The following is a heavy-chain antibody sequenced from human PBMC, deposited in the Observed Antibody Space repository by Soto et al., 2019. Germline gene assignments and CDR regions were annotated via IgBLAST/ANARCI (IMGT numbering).Heavy chain of an antibody. J-gene: IGHJ6*03. CDR2: MNPNSGNT. D-gene: IGHD3-3*01. V-gene: IGHV1-8*01. CDR3: ARGAGTIFGVVKFLSYYYYMDV. Sequence: ASVKVSCKASGHTFTSYDINWVRQATGQGLEWMGWMNPNSGNTGYAQKFQGRVTMTRNTSISTAYMELSSLRSEDTAVYYCARGAGTIFGVVKFLSYYYYMDVWGKGTTVTVSS. CDR1: GHTFTSYD.